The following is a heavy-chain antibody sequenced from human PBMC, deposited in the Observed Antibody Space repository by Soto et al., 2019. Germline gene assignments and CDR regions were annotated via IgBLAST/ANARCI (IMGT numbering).Heavy chain of an antibody. Sequence: QVQLVQSGAEVREPGASVKVSCKASGYTFTIYHMHWVRQAPGQGLEWMGWINPDSGGTKYAQKFQGGVTLTRDTSISTVYMELGRLRSDDTAVYYCAREIRSGYYKYWYFDLWGRGTLVTVSS. V-gene: IGHV1-2*02. J-gene: IGHJ2*01. CDR3: AREIRSGYYKYWYFDL. CDR2: INPDSGGT. CDR1: GYTFTIYH. D-gene: IGHD3-3*01.